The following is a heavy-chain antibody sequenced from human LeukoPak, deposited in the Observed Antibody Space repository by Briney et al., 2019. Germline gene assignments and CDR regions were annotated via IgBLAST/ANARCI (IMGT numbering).Heavy chain of an antibody. CDR1: GFTFSSYA. J-gene: IGHJ4*02. D-gene: IGHD3-22*01. CDR3: TKPGTSSGYYYPAYFDS. V-gene: IGHV3-23*01. CDR2: ISYTGGTT. Sequence: PGGSLRLSCAASGFTFSSYAMSWVRQAPGKGLEWVSTISYTGGTTYYTDSVRGRFTISRDNSDNTLYLQMHSLRAEDTAVYYCTKPGTSSGYYYPAYFDSWGQGTLVTVSS.